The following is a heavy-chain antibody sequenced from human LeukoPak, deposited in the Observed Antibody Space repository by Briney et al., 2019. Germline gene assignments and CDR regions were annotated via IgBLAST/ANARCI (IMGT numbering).Heavy chain of an antibody. CDR2: IYYSGST. CDR3: ARLTTIVVVPAAHDACDI. D-gene: IGHD2-2*01. CDR1: GGSISNYY. Sequence: SETLSLTCTVSGGSISNYYWGWIRQPPGKGLEWIGYIYYSGSTNYNPSLKSRVTISVDTSKNQFSLKLSSVTAADTAVYYCARLTTIVVVPAAHDACDIWGQGTMVTVSS. J-gene: IGHJ3*02. V-gene: IGHV4-59*01.